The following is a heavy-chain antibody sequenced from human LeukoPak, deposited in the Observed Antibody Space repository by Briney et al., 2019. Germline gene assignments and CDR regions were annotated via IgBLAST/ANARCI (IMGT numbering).Heavy chain of an antibody. CDR2: ISYDGSNK. CDR1: GFTFSSYA. CDR3: AREQLSVGPGAFDI. V-gene: IGHV3-30-3*01. D-gene: IGHD5-18*01. J-gene: IGHJ3*02. Sequence: GRSLRLSCAASGFTFSSYAMHWVRQAPGKGLEWVAVISYDGSNKYYADSVKGRFTISRDNSKNTLYLQMNSLRAEDTAVYYCAREQLSVGPGAFDIWGQGTMVTVSS.